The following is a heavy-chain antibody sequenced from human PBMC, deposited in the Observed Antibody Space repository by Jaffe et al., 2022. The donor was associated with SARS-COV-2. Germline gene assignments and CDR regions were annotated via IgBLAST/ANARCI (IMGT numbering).Heavy chain of an antibody. CDR2: IYPGDSDV. CDR3: ARHTGGYNQRLGPDY. D-gene: IGHD2-8*02. Sequence: EVQLVQSRAEVKKPGESLKISCKASGYRFTNYWIGWVRQTPGKGLEWMGIIYPGDSDVTYSPTLRGQVTISLDNSINTAYLQWSSLKASDTAMYFCARHTGGYNQRLGPDYWGQGTLVTVSS. J-gene: IGHJ4*02. V-gene: IGHV5-51*01. CDR1: GYRFTNYW.